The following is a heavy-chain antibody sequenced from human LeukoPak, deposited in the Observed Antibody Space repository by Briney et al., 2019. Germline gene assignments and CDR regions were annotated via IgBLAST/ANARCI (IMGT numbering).Heavy chain of an antibody. CDR3: ARDRRYCSGGSCYSDY. V-gene: IGHV3-48*02. Sequence: PGGSLRLSCAASGFTFSSYSMNWVRQAPGKGLEWVSYISSSSSTIYYADSVKGRFTISRDNAKNSLYLQMNSLRDEDTAVYYCARDRRYCSGGSCYSDYWGQGTLVTVSS. D-gene: IGHD2-15*01. CDR1: GFTFSSYS. J-gene: IGHJ4*02. CDR2: ISSSSSTI.